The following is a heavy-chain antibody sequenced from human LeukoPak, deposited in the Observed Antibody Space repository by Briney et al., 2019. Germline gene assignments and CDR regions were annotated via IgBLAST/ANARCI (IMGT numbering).Heavy chain of an antibody. Sequence: GGSLRLSCAASGFTFSTYAINWVRQAPGKGLEWVSGISGSGGSTYYADSVKGRFTISRDNSKNTLYLQMNSLRAEDTAVYYCAKDGYCSSISCPVYYGMGVWGQGTAVTVPS. CDR3: AKDGYCSSISCPVYYGMGV. V-gene: IGHV3-23*01. D-gene: IGHD2-2*03. CDR1: GFTFSTYA. CDR2: ISGSGGST. J-gene: IGHJ6*02.